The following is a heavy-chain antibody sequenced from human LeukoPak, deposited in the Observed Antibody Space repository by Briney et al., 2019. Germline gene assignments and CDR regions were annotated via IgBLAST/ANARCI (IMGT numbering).Heavy chain of an antibody. CDR2: ISSDGSNQ. J-gene: IGHJ6*02. CDR3: AKDLGSTSCYRYRKNCYYGMDV. V-gene: IGHV3-30*18. Sequence: PGGSLRLSCAASGFTFSSNDMHWVRQAPGKGLEWVAVISSDGSNQYYAASVKGRFTISRDNSKNTLNLQMDSLRAEDTAVYYCAKDLGSTSCYRYRKNCYYGMDVWGQGTTVTVSS. CDR1: GFTFSSND. D-gene: IGHD2-2*01.